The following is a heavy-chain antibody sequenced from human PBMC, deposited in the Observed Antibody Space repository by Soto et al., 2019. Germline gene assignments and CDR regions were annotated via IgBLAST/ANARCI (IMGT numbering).Heavy chain of an antibody. CDR3: ARDGITMVRGVSPHYYYYYGMDV. Sequence: ESGGGVVQPGRSLRLSCAASGFTFSSYGMHWVRQAPGKGLEWVAVIWYDGSNKYYADSVKGRFTISRDNSKNTLYLQMNSLRAEDTAVYYCARDGITMVRGVSPHYYYYYGMDVWGQGTTVTVSS. J-gene: IGHJ6*02. CDR1: GFTFSSYG. D-gene: IGHD3-10*01. V-gene: IGHV3-33*01. CDR2: IWYDGSNK.